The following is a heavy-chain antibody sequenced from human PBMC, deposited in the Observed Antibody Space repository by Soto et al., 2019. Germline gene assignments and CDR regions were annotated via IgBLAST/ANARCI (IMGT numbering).Heavy chain of an antibody. J-gene: IGHJ5*02. CDR3: AREYGGAESNWFDP. CDR1: GFTFSSFA. V-gene: IGHV3-30-3*01. D-gene: IGHD3-16*01. Sequence: QVQLVESGGGVVQPGRSLRLSCAASGFTFSSFAMHWVRQAPGKGLEWVAVISYDGSNKYYADSVKGRFTISRDNSKNTLYLQMNSLRAEDTAVYYCAREYGGAESNWFDPWGQGTLVTVSS. CDR2: ISYDGSNK.